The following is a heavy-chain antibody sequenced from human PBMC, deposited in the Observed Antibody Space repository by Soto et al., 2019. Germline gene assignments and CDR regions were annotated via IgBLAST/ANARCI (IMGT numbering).Heavy chain of an antibody. V-gene: IGHV3-21*01. CDR1: GFTFSSYS. J-gene: IGHJ4*02. Sequence: EVQLVESGGGLVKPGGSLRLSCAASGFTFSSYSMNWVRQAPGKGLEWVASISSSSSYIYYADSVKGRFTISRDNAKNTLYLQMNSLIAEDTAVYYCARADLYSSSSFDYWGQGTLVTVSS. D-gene: IGHD6-13*01. CDR2: ISSSSSYI. CDR3: ARADLYSSSSFDY.